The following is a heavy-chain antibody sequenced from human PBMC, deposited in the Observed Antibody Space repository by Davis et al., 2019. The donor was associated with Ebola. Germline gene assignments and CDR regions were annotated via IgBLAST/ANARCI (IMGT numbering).Heavy chain of an antibody. D-gene: IGHD6-13*01. CDR2: INPSGGST. J-gene: IGHJ4*02. CDR1: GFTFSAAA. CDR3: ARGQLGSSWYFFADY. Sequence: GGSLRLSCAASGFTFSAAAMHWVRQAPGQGLEWMGIINPSGGSTSYAQKFQGRVTMTRDTSTSTVYMELSSLRSEDTAVYYCARGQLGSSWYFFADYWGQGTLVTVSS. V-gene: IGHV1-46*01.